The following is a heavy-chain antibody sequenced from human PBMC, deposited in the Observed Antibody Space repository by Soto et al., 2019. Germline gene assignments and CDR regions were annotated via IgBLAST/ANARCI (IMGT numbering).Heavy chain of an antibody. CDR3: ATTLIAVAGTDY. CDR1: GFAFSLYG. CDR2: IKQDGSEK. J-gene: IGHJ4*02. D-gene: IGHD6-19*01. Sequence: HPGGSLRLSCAASGFAFSLYGIHWVRQAPGKGLEWVANIKQDGSEKYYVDSVKGRFTISRDNAKNSLYLQMNSLRAEDTAVYYCATTLIAVAGTDYWGQGTLVTVSS. V-gene: IGHV3-7*01.